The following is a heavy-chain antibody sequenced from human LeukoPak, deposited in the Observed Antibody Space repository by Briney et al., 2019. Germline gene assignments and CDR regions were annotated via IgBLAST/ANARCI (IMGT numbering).Heavy chain of an antibody. CDR1: EFSVGSNY. CDR3: AKRSGGPSPFDY. D-gene: IGHD3-3*01. Sequence: PGGSLRLSCAASEFSVGSNYMTWVRQAPGKGLEWVSLIYSGGSTYYADSVRGRFTISRDNSKNTLYLQMDSLRAEDTAVYFCAKRSGGPSPFDYWGQGALVTVSS. V-gene: IGHV3-53*01. J-gene: IGHJ4*02. CDR2: IYSGGST.